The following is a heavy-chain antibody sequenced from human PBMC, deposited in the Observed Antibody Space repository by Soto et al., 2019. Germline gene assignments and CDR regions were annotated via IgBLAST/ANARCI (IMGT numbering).Heavy chain of an antibody. D-gene: IGHD1-1*01. J-gene: IGHJ4*02. Sequence: QVHLVQSGAEVKKPGASVKVSCKGSGYGFTTYGITWVRQAPGQGLEWMAWISAHNGNTNYAQKLQGRVTVTRDTSTSTAYMDLRSLRSHVTAVYYCARARYGDYWGQGALVTVSS. CDR1: GYGFTTYG. CDR2: ISAHNGNT. CDR3: ARARYGDY. V-gene: IGHV1-18*01.